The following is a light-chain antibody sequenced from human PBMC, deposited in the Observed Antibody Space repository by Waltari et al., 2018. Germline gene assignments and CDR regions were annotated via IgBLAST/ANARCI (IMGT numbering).Light chain of an antibody. J-gene: IGLJ2*01. CDR1: NIGSKS. CDR3: QVWDSSSDHGGV. CDR2: DAS. V-gene: IGLV3-21*02. Sequence: SYVLTQPPSVSVAPGQTARITCGGNNIGSKSVHWYQQKPGQAPVLVAHDASGRAPGGRARPLLRASGEHWKRTSGVPWLFSGCNPGNTATLTISRGEAGDEADYYCQVWDSSSDHGGVFGGGTKLTVL.